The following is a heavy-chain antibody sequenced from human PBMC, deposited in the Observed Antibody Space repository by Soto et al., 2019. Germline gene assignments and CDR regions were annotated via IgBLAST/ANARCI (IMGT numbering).Heavy chain of an antibody. CDR1: GYTFSRFG. J-gene: IGHJ5*02. V-gene: IGHV1-18*01. D-gene: IGHD3-10*01. Sequence: AAPVKVSRKASGYTFSRFGISLVRQAPGQGLEWMGWISGFNDDTNHAQKLQGRVTMTKDTSTSTAYMELRSLKSDDTAVYYCARSGSYYPARNWFGPWGQGTLVTVSS. CDR3: ARSGSYYPARNWFGP. CDR2: ISGFNDDT.